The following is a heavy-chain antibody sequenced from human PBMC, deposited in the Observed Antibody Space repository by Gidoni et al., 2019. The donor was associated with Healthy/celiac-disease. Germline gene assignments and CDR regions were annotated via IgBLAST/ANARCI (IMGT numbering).Heavy chain of an antibody. CDR1: GFTFSSYA. J-gene: IGHJ4*02. V-gene: IGHV3-23*01. CDR2: ISGSGGST. D-gene: IGHD3-3*01. CDR3: AKEGTYYDFWSGYYYYFDY. Sequence: EVQLLESGGGLVQPGGSLRLSCAASGFTFSSYAMSWVRQAPGKGLEWVSAISGSGGSTYYADSVKGRFTISRDNSKNTLYLQMNSLRAEDTAVYYCAKEGTYYDFWSGYYYYFDYWGQGTLVTVSS.